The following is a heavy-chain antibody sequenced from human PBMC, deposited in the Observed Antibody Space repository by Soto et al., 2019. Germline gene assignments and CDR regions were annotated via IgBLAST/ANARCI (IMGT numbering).Heavy chain of an antibody. J-gene: IGHJ4*02. CDR3: AGLMGPDGIQLRLTPPAPGYFDY. CDR1: GYTFTSYA. D-gene: IGHD5-18*01. CDR2: INAGNGNT. V-gene: IGHV1-3*01. Sequence: ASVKVSCKASGYTFTSYAMHWVRQAPGQRLEWMGWINAGNGNTKYSQKFQGRVTITRDTSASTAYMELSSLRSEDTAVYYCAGLMGPDGIQLRLTPPAPGYFDYWGQGTLVTVS.